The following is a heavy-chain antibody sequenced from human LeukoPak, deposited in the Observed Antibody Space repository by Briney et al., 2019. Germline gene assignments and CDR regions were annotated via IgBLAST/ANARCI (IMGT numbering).Heavy chain of an antibody. CDR1: GGTFSSYA. V-gene: IGHV1-69*13. J-gene: IGHJ3*02. CDR3: ATDNGELLGAFDI. Sequence: ASVKVSCKASGGTFSSYAISWMRQAPGQGLECMGGIIPIFGTANYAQKFQGRVTITADESTSTAYMELSSLRSEDTAVYYCATDNGELLGAFDIWGQGTMVTVSS. CDR2: IIPIFGTA. D-gene: IGHD1-26*01.